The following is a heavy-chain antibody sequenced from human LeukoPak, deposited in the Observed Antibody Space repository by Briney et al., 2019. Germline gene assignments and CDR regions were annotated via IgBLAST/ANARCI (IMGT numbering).Heavy chain of an antibody. V-gene: IGHV1-18*01. CDR3: ARATARGLGVILYWSHMDV. D-gene: IGHD3-22*01. Sequence: ASVKVSCKASGYTFTSYGISWVRQAPGQRLEWMGWISAYNGNTNYAQKLQGRVTMTTDTSTSTAYMELRSLRSDDTAVYYCARATARGLGVILYWSHMDVWGQGTTVTVPS. J-gene: IGHJ6*02. CDR2: ISAYNGNT. CDR1: GYTFTSYG.